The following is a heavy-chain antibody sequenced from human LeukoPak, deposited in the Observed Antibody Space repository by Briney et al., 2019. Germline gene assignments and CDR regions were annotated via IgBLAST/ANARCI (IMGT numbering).Heavy chain of an antibody. CDR2: ISSSGSTI. Sequence: AGGSLRLSCAASGFTFSSYEMNWVRRARGKGLEWVSCISSSGSTIYYADSVKGRFTISRDNSKNTLYLQMNSLRAEATAVYYCARDRSMYYYDSTGPNPDIWGQGTMVTVSS. D-gene: IGHD3-22*01. CDR1: GFTFSSYE. J-gene: IGHJ3*02. CDR3: ARDRSMYYYDSTGPNPDI. V-gene: IGHV3-48*03.